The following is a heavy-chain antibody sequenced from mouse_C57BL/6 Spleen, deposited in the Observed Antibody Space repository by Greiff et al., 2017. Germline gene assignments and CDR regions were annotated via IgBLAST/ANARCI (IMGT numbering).Heavy chain of an antibody. J-gene: IGHJ2*01. CDR1: GFTFSNYW. V-gene: IGHV6-3*01. CDR2: IRLKSDNYAT. D-gene: IGHD1-2*01. Sequence: EVKVEESGGGLVQPGGSMKISCVASGFTFSNYWMNWVRQSPEKGLEWVAQIRLKSDNYATHYAESVKGRFTISRDDSKSSVDLQMINLRAKDTGIYYCTGTNGERLFDYWGQGNTLTVSS. CDR3: TGTNGERLFDY.